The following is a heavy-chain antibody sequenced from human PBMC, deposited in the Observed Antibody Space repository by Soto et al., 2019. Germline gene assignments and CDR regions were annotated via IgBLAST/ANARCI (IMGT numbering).Heavy chain of an antibody. CDR2: INHSGST. D-gene: IGHD2-2*01. V-gene: IGHV4-34*01. Sequence: QVQLQQWGAGLLKPSETLSLTCAVYGGSFSGYYWSWIRQPPGKGLEWIGEINHSGSTNYNPSLKSRVTISVDTSKNQFSLKLSSVTAADTAVYYCARQTPSYCSSTSCRDYWGQGTLVTVSS. J-gene: IGHJ4*02. CDR1: GGSFSGYY. CDR3: ARQTPSYCSSTSCRDY.